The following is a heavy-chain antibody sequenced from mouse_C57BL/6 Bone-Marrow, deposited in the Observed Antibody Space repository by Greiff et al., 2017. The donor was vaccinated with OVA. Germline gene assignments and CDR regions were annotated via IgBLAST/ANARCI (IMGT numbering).Heavy chain of an antibody. Sequence: QVQLKESGPGLVAPSQSLSITCTVSGFSFTSYGVHWVRQPPGKGLEWLVVIWSDGSTTYNSALKSRLSISKDNSTSQVFLKMNSLQTDDTAMYYCARHNYYPWYFDVWGTGTTVTVSS. CDR2: IWSDGST. CDR3: ARHNYYPWYFDV. D-gene: IGHD1-1*01. V-gene: IGHV2-6-1*01. CDR1: GFSFTSYG. J-gene: IGHJ1*03.